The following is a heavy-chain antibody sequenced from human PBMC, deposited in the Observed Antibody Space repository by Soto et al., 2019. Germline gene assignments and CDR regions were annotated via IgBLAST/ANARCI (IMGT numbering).Heavy chain of an antibody. CDR2: FYYTGST. V-gene: IGHV4-61*01. CDR1: GGSVSSGNYY. D-gene: IGHD3-22*01. CDR3: SRSMHYSDGSNYSPFDY. J-gene: IGHJ4*02. Sequence: PSETLSLTCTVSGGSVSSGNYYWSWIRQPPGKGLEWIGYFYYTGSTNYNNSLKSRVTISIDASKNQFSLRLSSVTAAETAVYNCSRSMHYSDGSNYSPFDYWGQGTLVTVSS.